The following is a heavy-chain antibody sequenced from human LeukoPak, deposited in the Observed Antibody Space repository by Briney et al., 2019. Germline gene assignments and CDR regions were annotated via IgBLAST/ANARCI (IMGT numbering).Heavy chain of an antibody. CDR3: ARGVGRRKEYFQQ. D-gene: IGHD1-26*01. V-gene: IGHV4-34*01. CDR1: GGSFSGYY. CDR2: INHSGST. J-gene: IGHJ1*01. Sequence: SETLSLTCAVYGGSFSGYYWSWIRQPPGKGLEWIGEINHSGSTNYNPSLKSRVTISVDTSKNQFSLKLSSVTAADTAVYYCARGVGRRKEYFQQWGQGTLVTVSS.